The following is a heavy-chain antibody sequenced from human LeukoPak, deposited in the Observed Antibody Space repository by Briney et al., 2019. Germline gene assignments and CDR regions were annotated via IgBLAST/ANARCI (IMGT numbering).Heavy chain of an antibody. J-gene: IGHJ4*02. D-gene: IGHD4-11*01. CDR1: GGSISTKNW. Sequence: SGTLSLTRAVSGGSISTKNWWGWVRPPPRKGVEGVGDIYHSGTAHYNPSLKSRLTISVDQSKNQFSLRLTSVTAADTAVYYCARISGDYSYLPFDHWGQGALVAVSP. CDR3: ARISGDYSYLPFDH. CDR2: IYHSGTA. V-gene: IGHV4-4*02.